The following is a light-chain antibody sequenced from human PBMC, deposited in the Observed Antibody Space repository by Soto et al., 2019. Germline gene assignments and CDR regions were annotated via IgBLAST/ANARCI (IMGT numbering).Light chain of an antibody. CDR3: QQYNNRPPMA. CDR1: QSVSSN. CDR2: GAS. J-gene: IGKJ1*01. Sequence: EIVMTQSPATLSVSAGERATLSCRASQSVSSNLAWYQQKPGQAPRLLIYGASTRANSIPARFSGSGSGTEFTRTISSLQSEDFAVYYCQQYNNRPPMAFGKGTTVEIK. V-gene: IGKV3-15*01.